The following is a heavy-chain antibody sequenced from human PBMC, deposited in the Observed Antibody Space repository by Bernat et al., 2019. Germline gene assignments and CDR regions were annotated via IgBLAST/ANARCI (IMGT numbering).Heavy chain of an antibody. CDR1: GFTFRSYT. CDR2: ITTSTST. CDR3: AGDGALYSGNYYLED. Sequence: EVQLLESGGGLAQPGGSLRLSCVASGFTFRSYTMSWVRQAPGKGLEWVSYITTSTSTHYADSVKGRFTISSDNAKNSLYLQMNSLRAEDTAIYYCAGDGALYSGNYYLEDWGQGTQVTVSS. J-gene: IGHJ4*02. D-gene: IGHD1-26*01. V-gene: IGHV3-48*01.